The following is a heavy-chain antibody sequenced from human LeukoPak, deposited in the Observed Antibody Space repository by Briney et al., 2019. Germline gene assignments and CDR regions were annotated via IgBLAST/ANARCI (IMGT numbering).Heavy chain of an antibody. D-gene: IGHD3-22*01. V-gene: IGHV3-30*18. CDR3: AKEMRGDYYYDSSGLDY. Sequence: PGGSLRLSCAASGFTFSSYGMHWVRQAPGKGLEWVAVISYDGSNKYYADSVKGRFTISRDNSKNTLYLQMNSLRAEDTVVYYCAKEMRGDYYYDSSGLDYWGQGTLVTVSS. CDR2: ISYDGSNK. J-gene: IGHJ4*02. CDR1: GFTFSSYG.